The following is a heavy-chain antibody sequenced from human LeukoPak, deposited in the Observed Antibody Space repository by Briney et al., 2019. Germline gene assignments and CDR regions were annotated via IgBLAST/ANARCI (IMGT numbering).Heavy chain of an antibody. V-gene: IGHV4-34*01. CDR1: GGSFSGYY. D-gene: IGHD6-19*01. Sequence: PSETLSLTCAVYGGSFSGYYWSWIRQPPGKGLEWIGEINHSGSTNYNPSLKSRVTISVDTSKNQFSLKLSSVTAADTAVYYCARPGQWLDVGTRDYYYGMDVWGQGTTVTVSS. J-gene: IGHJ6*02. CDR2: INHSGST. CDR3: ARPGQWLDVGTRDYYYGMDV.